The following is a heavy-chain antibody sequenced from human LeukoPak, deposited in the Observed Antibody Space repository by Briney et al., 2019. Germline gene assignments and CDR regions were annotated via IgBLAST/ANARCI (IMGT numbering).Heavy chain of an antibody. CDR2: INHSGSI. CDR3: ARGVVLWFGEFGY. J-gene: IGHJ4*02. Sequence: SETLSLTCAVYGGSFSGYYWSWIRQPPGKGLEWIGEINHSGSINYNPSLKSRVTISVDTSKNQFSLKLSSVTAADTAVYYCARGVVLWFGEFGYWGQGTLVTVSS. D-gene: IGHD3-10*01. CDR1: GGSFSGYY. V-gene: IGHV4-34*01.